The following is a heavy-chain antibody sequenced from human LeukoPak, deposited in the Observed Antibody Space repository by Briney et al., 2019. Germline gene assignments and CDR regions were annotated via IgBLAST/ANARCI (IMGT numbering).Heavy chain of an antibody. V-gene: IGHV3-23*01. CDR2: ISGSGGNT. D-gene: IGHD2-8*02. CDR1: GFTFSNYA. J-gene: IGHJ5*02. CDR3: AKGGRDTGGNWFDP. Sequence: GGSLRLSCAASGFTFSNYAMTWVRQAPGKGLEWVSGISGSGGNTYYADSVKGRFTISRDNSKKTLHLQMNSLRAEDTAVYYCAKGGRDTGGNWFDPWGQGTLVTVSS.